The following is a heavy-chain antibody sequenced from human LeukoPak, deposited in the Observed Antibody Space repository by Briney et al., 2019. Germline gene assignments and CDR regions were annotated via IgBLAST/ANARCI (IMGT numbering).Heavy chain of an antibody. Sequence: SETLSLTCTVSGYSISSGYYWGWIRQPPGKGLEWIGYIYYSGSTNYNPSLKSRVTISVDTSKNQFSLKLSSVTAADTAVYYCARTGPKIPAASAAFDYWGQGTLVTVSS. CDR3: ARTGPKIPAASAAFDY. CDR2: IYYSGST. D-gene: IGHD2-2*01. V-gene: IGHV4-38-2*02. CDR1: GYSISSGYY. J-gene: IGHJ4*02.